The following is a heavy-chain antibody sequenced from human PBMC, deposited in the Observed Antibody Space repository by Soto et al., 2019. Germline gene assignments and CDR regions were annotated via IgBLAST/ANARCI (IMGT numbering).Heavy chain of an antibody. J-gene: IGHJ3*02. CDR3: ASLGRIAVADTGGAFDI. D-gene: IGHD6-19*01. Sequence: QVQLVQSGAEVKKPGSSVKVSCKASGGTFSSYAISWVRQAPGQGLEWMGGIIPIFGTANYAQKFQGRVTITADESTSTAYMELSSLRSEDTAVYYCASLGRIAVADTGGAFDIWGQGTMVTVSS. CDR2: IIPIFGTA. CDR1: GGTFSSYA. V-gene: IGHV1-69*01.